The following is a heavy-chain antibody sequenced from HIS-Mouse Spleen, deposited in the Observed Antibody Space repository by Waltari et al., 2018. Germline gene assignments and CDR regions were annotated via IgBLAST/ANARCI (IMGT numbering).Heavy chain of an antibody. CDR3: ARDFHDFWSGYYGGDKKHDAFDI. V-gene: IGHV4-4*07. CDR2: IYTSGST. J-gene: IGHJ3*02. D-gene: IGHD3-3*01. Sequence: QVQLQESGPGLVKPSETLSLTGTVPGGSISSYSWSWLRQPAGQGWVWLGRIYTSGSTNYNPSLKSRVTMSVDTSKNQFSLKLSSVTAADTAVYYCARDFHDFWSGYYGGDKKHDAFDIWGQGTMVTVSS. CDR1: GGSISSYS.